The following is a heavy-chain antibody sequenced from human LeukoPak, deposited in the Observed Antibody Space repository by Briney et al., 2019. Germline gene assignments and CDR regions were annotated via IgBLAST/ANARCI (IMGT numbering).Heavy chain of an antibody. CDR3: ASSQYYYDRSGYYPLDY. CDR1: GSSMSSYY. CDR2: IYYSGST. J-gene: IGHJ4*02. V-gene: IGHV4-59*01. D-gene: IGHD3-22*01. Sequence: SETLSLTCIVSGSSMSSYYWSWNRQPTGKGLEWIGNIYYSGSTNYNPSLKSRVTISVDTSKDQFSLNLSSVTAADTAVYYCASSQYYYDRSGYYPLDYWGQGTLVTVSS.